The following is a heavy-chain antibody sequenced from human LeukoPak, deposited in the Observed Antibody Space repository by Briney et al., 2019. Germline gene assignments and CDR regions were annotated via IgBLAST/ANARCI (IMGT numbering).Heavy chain of an antibody. D-gene: IGHD1-26*01. V-gene: IGHV3-30-3*01. CDR2: ISYDGSNK. Sequence: GGSLRLSCAASGFTFSSYAMHWVRQAPGEGLEWVAVISYDGSNKYYADSVKGRFTISRDNSKNTLYLQMNSLRAEDTAVYYCASGAYSGSYYLDYWGQGTLVTVSS. J-gene: IGHJ4*02. CDR3: ASGAYSGSYYLDY. CDR1: GFTFSSYA.